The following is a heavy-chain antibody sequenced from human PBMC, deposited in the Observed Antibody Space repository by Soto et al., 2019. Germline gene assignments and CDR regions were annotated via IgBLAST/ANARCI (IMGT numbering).Heavy chain of an antibody. J-gene: IGHJ6*02. D-gene: IGHD6-13*01. Sequence: SETLSLTCSVSGGSISTYYWSWIRQPAGKGLEWIGRIYRSGGTNFNPSLMSRVSMSVDTSKNQFSLKLSSVVAADTAVYYCARGAAAGVDYGMDVWGQGTTVTVSS. CDR3: ARGAAAGVDYGMDV. CDR1: GGSISTYY. V-gene: IGHV4-4*07. CDR2: IYRSGGT.